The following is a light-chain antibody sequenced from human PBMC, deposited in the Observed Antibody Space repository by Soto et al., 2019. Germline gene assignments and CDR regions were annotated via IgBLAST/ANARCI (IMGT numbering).Light chain of an antibody. J-gene: IGKJ3*01. CDR3: MQALQTPFS. Sequence: DIVMTQSPLSLPVTPGEPASISCRSSQSLVHSNGYNYLDWYLQKPGQSPQLLIYLGSNRASGVPDRFRGSGSGTDFTLKISRVEAEDVGVYYCMQALQTPFSFGPGTKVDIK. CDR2: LGS. V-gene: IGKV2-28*01. CDR1: QSLVHSNGYNY.